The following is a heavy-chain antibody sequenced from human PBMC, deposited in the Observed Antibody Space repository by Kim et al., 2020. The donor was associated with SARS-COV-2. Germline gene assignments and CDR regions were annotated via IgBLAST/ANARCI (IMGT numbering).Heavy chain of an antibody. D-gene: IGHD3-22*01. CDR3: TRSMGRGSDYYAY. V-gene: IGHV1-8*01. CDR2: MNPISGNT. J-gene: IGHJ4*02. CDR1: GYTFTSYD. Sequence: ASVKVSCKASGYTFTSYDINWVRQATGQGLEWMGWMNPISGNTGYAQKFQGRVTMTRNTSITTAYMELSSLTSDDTAVYYCTRSMGRGSDYYAYWGLGTLVTVSS.